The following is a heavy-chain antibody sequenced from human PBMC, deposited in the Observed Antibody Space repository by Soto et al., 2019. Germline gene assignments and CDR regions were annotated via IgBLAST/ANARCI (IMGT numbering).Heavy chain of an antibody. V-gene: IGHV3-13*01. CDR1: GFTFSSYD. CDR3: ARGAGASGVDY. Sequence: EVQLVESGGGLVQPGGSLRLSCAASGFTFSSYDMHWVRQATGKGLEWVSAIGTAGDTYYPGSVKGRFTISRENAKYTLYLQMTSLRAGDMAVHYCARGAGASGVDYLGQGTLVTVSS. J-gene: IGHJ4*02. D-gene: IGHD1-26*01. CDR2: IGTAGDT.